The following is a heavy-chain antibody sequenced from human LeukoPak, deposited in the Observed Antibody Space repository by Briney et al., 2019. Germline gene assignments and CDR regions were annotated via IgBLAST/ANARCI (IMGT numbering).Heavy chain of an antibody. CDR2: IYHSGST. CDR3: ARDGAVAGGNWFDP. CDR1: GGSISSSNW. D-gene: IGHD6-19*01. V-gene: IGHV4-4*02. Sequence: MSSETLSLTCAVSGGSISSSNWWSWVRQPPGKGLEWIGEIYHSGSTNYNPSLKSRVTISVDKSKNQFSLKLSSVTAADTAVYYCARDGAVAGGNWFDPWGQGTLVTVSS. J-gene: IGHJ5*02.